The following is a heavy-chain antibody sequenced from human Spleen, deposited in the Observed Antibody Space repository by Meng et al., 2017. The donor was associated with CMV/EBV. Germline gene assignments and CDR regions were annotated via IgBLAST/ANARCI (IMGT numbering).Heavy chain of an antibody. V-gene: IGHV3-21*05. CDR2: ISSSSSYI. Sequence: GGSLRLSCAASGFTFSSYSMNWVRQAPGKGLEWVSYISSSSSYIYYPDSVKGRFTISRDNAKNSLYLQMNSLRAEDTAVYYCASRSLKDYDILTGYPYYFDYWGQGTLVTVSS. CDR3: ASRSLKDYDILTGYPYYFDY. J-gene: IGHJ4*02. D-gene: IGHD3-9*01. CDR1: GFTFSSYS.